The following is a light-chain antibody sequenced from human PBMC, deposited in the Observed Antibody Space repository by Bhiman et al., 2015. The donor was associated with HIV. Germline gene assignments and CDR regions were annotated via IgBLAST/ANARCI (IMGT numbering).Light chain of an antibody. Sequence: QSALTQPASVSGSPGQSITISCTGTSSDVGGYNYVSWYQQHPGKAPKLMIYEVSKRPSGVPDRFSGSKSGNTASLTVSGLQAEDEADYYCSSYAGSNNFPVFGTGTKVTVL. CDR2: EVS. CDR1: SSDVGGYNY. J-gene: IGLJ1*01. CDR3: SSYAGSNNFPV. V-gene: IGLV2-8*01.